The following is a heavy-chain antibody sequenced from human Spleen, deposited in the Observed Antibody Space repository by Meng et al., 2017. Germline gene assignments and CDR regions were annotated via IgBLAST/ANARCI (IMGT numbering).Heavy chain of an antibody. CDR2: INVYNGYT. D-gene: IGHD2-2*01. CDR3: ARGSTVVFTDDPIGLDY. J-gene: IGHJ4*02. V-gene: IGHV1-18*01. Sequence: VQLVESGSEVKKPGASVKVSCKASGYIFVDYGISWVRQAPGQGLEWMGWINVYNGYTNFAQKFQGRVAVTTDTSASTAYMELRSLRSDDTAVYYCARGSTVVFTDDPIGLDYWGQGTLVTVSS. CDR1: GYIFVDYG.